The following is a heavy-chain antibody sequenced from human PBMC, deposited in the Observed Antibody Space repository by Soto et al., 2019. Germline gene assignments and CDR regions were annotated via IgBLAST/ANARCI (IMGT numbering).Heavy chain of an antibody. J-gene: IGHJ6*02. Sequence: SETLSLTCTVSGGSISSYYWSWIRQPPGKGLEWIGYIYYSGSTNYNPSLKSRVTISVDTSKNQFSLKLSSVTAADTAVYYCARVGRWLQLHGYGMDVWGQGTTVTVSS. CDR3: ARVGRWLQLHGYGMDV. CDR1: GGSISSYY. D-gene: IGHD5-12*01. V-gene: IGHV4-59*01. CDR2: IYYSGST.